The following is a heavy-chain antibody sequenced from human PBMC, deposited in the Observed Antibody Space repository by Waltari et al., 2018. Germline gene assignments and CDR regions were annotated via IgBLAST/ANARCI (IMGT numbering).Heavy chain of an antibody. D-gene: IGHD3-16*02. CDR3: ARGVIWGWDFDY. J-gene: IGHJ4*02. Sequence: QVQLVQSGAAVKKPGASVKVSCKASGYTFTGYYMHWVRQAPGQGLEWMGWINPNRGGTNYAQKFQGRVTMTRDMSISTAYMELSRLRSDDTAVYYCARGVIWGWDFDYWGQGTLVTVSS. CDR1: GYTFTGYY. V-gene: IGHV1-2*02. CDR2: INPNRGGT.